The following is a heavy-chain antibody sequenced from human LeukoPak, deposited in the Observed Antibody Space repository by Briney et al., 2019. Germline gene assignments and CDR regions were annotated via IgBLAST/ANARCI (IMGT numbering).Heavy chain of an antibody. CDR2: INSDGSST. CDR3: ARGRPHGNDY. V-gene: IGHV3-74*01. Sequence: GGSLRLSCEASGFTFSSYWMHWVRQAPGKGLVWVSRINSDGSSTTYADSVKGRFSISRDNAKNTLYLQMNSLRVEDTAVYYCARGRPHGNDYWGQGTLVTVSS. CDR1: GFTFSSYW. J-gene: IGHJ4*02. D-gene: IGHD4-23*01.